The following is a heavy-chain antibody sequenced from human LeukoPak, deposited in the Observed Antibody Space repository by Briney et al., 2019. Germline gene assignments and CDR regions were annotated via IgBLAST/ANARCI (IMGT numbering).Heavy chain of an antibody. V-gene: IGHV4-4*07. Sequence: SETLSLTCTVSGGSISSYYWSWIRQPAGKGLEWIGRIYTSGSTNYNASLKTRVSMSVDTSKNQFSLKLSSVTAADTAVFYCARENSGSYREFDYWGQGTLVTVSS. J-gene: IGHJ4*02. CDR3: ARENSGSYREFDY. CDR1: GGSISSYY. CDR2: IYTSGST. D-gene: IGHD1-26*01.